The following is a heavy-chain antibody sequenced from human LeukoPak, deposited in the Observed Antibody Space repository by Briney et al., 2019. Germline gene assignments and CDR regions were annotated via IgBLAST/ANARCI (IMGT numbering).Heavy chain of an antibody. V-gene: IGHV3-23*01. CDR3: AKDRRVGATYYYYYMDV. D-gene: IGHD1-26*01. CDR1: GFTFSSYS. Sequence: GGSLRLSCAASGFTFSSYSMNWVRQAPGKGLEWVSAISGSGGSTYYADSVKGRFTISRDNSKNTLYLQMNSLRAEDTAVYYCAKDRRVGATYYYYYMDVWGKGTTVTVSS. J-gene: IGHJ6*03. CDR2: ISGSGGST.